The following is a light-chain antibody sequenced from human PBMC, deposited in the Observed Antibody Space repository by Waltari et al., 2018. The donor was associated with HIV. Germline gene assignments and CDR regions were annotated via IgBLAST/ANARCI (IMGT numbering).Light chain of an antibody. V-gene: IGKV3-15*01. CDR3: QQYDNWPPWT. Sequence: EIVMTQSPATLSVSPGERATLSCRASQSVSKNLAWYQQKPGQAPRLLIYGASTRATGIPARFSGSGSWTEFTLTISTLHSEDSAVYYCQQYDNWPPWTFGKGTKVEIK. CDR2: GAS. CDR1: QSVSKN. J-gene: IGKJ1*01.